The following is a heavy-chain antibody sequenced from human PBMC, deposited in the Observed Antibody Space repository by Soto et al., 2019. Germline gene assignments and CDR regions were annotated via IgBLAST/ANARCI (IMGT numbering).Heavy chain of an antibody. Sequence: SLSLTCAVSNDSVSRVTCFWGWIRQPPGKGLEWIGHIIYSGSTYYNPSLKGRVTTSVDTSKNQFSMKLSSVTAADTAVYYCARISRGYSYFAFDIWGQGT. V-gene: IGHV4-39*01. D-gene: IGHD3-22*01. CDR1: NDSVSRVTCF. CDR3: ARISRGYSYFAFDI. CDR2: IIYSGST. J-gene: IGHJ3*02.